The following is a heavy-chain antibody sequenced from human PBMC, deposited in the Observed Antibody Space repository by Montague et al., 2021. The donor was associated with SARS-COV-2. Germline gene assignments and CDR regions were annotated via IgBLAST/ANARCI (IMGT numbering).Heavy chain of an antibody. J-gene: IGHJ5*02. Sequence: SETLSLTCTVSGASTNSRYWNWIRQPPGKGLEWIGYYYSGSTKNNPPSMSSVTISVDTSKNQFSVKVLTVTAAATAVYYCARQGGSNYGWFDPWGQGTLVTVSS. CDR1: GASTNSRY. CDR2: YYSGST. CDR3: ARQGGSNYGWFDP. V-gene: IGHV4-59*08. D-gene: IGHD1-26*01.